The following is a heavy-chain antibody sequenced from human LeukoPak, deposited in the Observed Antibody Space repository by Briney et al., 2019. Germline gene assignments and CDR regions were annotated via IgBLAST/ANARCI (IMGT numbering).Heavy chain of an antibody. CDR2: IYYSGST. CDR1: GVSISSYY. V-gene: IGHV4-59*01. D-gene: IGHD2-2*01. Sequence: SETLSLTCTVSGVSISSYYWSWIRQPPGKGLEWIGYIYYSGSTNYNPSLKSRVTISVDTSKNQFSLKLSSVTAADTAVYYCARSPSDIVVVPSSYYFDYWGQGTLVTVSS. CDR3: ARSPSDIVVVPSSYYFDY. J-gene: IGHJ4*02.